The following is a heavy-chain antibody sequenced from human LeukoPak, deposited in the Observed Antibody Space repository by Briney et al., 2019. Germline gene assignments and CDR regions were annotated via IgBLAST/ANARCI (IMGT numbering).Heavy chain of an antibody. V-gene: IGHV3-9*01. Sequence: GGSLRLSCAASGFTFDDYGMTWVRQAPGKGLEWVSGISWNSGSIGYADSVKGRFTISRDNAKNSLYLQMNSLRAEDTALYYCAKDSKAYCGGDCRFDPWGQGTLVAVSS. D-gene: IGHD2-21*02. CDR3: AKDSKAYCGGDCRFDP. CDR2: ISWNSGSI. J-gene: IGHJ5*02. CDR1: GFTFDDYG.